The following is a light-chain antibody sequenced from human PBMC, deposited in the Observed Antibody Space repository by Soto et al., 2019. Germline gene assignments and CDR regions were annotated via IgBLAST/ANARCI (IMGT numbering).Light chain of an antibody. CDR3: AAWDASLNGYV. V-gene: IGLV1-44*01. CDR2: NSY. Sequence: QSVLTQPPSASGTPGQRVTISSSGSSPNIGSKTVNWYQQLPGTVPNLLIYNSYQRPSGVPDRFSGSKSGTSASLAISGLQSEDEADYYCAAWDASLNGYVFGTGTKVTVL. J-gene: IGLJ1*01. CDR1: SPNIGSKT.